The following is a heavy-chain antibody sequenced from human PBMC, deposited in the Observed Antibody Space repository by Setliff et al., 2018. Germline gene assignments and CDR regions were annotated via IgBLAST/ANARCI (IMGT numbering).Heavy chain of an antibody. CDR3: AREQWLDPPGYYYMDV. CDR1: GGSISSYY. V-gene: IGHV4-4*07. J-gene: IGHJ6*03. Sequence: SETLSLTCTVSGGSISSYYWSWIRQPAGKGLEWIGHIYIGGSANYNPSLKSRVTMSIDTSKNQFSLNLNSVTAADMAVYYCAREQWLDPPGYYYMDVWAKVTTVTVSS. D-gene: IGHD6-19*01. CDR2: IYIGGSA.